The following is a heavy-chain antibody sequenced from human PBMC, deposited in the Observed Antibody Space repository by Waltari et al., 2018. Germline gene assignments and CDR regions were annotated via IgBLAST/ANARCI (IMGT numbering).Heavy chain of an antibody. V-gene: IGHV1-3*01. J-gene: IGHJ4*02. D-gene: IGHD3-3*01. CDR1: GYTFTSYA. CDR2: INAGNGNT. Sequence: QVQLVQSGAEVKKPGASVKVSCKASGYTFTSYAMHWVRQAPGQRLEWMGWINAGNGNTKYSQKFQGRVTITRDTSASTAYMELSSLRSEDTAVYYCGRDSDDFWSGYSSPGYWGQGTLVTVSS. CDR3: GRDSDDFWSGYSSPGY.